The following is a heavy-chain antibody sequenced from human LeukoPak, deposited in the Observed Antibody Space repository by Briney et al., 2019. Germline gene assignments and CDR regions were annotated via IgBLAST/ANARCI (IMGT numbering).Heavy chain of an antibody. CDR1: GFTFSTYA. CDR3: ARVYLERLTAGYFDH. D-gene: IGHD2-8*01. J-gene: IGHJ4*02. CDR2: SYDGRQN. V-gene: IGHV3-30*04. Sequence: GRSLRLSCAASGFTFSTYAMNWVRQAPGKGLEWVAVSYDGRQNYYADSVKGRFTISRDNSKNTLYLQMNSLRDEDSAAYYCARVYLERLTAGYFDHWGQGTWVTVSS.